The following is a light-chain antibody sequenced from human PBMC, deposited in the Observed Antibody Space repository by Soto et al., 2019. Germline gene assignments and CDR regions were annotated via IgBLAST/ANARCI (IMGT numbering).Light chain of an antibody. V-gene: IGKV1-5*01. J-gene: IGKJ1*01. Sequence: DIQMTQSPSTLPASVGDRVTITCRASQSISNWLAWYQQKPGTAPKLLIYAAYSLQSGVQSRFSGSGSGTDFTLTIRSLQPDDFATYYCQQYNSYSWTFGQGTKVDIK. CDR2: AAY. CDR1: QSISNW. CDR3: QQYNSYSWT.